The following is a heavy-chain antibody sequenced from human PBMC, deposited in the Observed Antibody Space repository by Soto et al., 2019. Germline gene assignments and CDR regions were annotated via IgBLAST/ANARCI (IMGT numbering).Heavy chain of an antibody. CDR3: ARGYSGSYYLEPGIDY. V-gene: IGHV1-18*04. J-gene: IGHJ4*02. D-gene: IGHD1-26*01. Sequence: EASVKVSCKASGYTFTSYGISWVRQAPGQGLEWMGWISAYNGNTNYAQKLQGRVTMTTDTSTSTAYMELRSLRSDDTAVYYCARGYSGSYYLEPGIDYWGQGTLVTVSS. CDR1: GYTFTSYG. CDR2: ISAYNGNT.